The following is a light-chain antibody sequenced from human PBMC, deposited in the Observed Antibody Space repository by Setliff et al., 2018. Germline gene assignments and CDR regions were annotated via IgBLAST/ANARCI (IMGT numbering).Light chain of an antibody. V-gene: IGLV1-47*01. Sequence: QSVLTQPPSASGTPGQRVTISCSGSSSNIGSNYVYWYQQLPGTAPKLLIYRNNQRPSGVPDRFSGSKSGTSASLAISGLRSEGEADYYCAAWDDSLSGQVFGGGTK. J-gene: IGLJ2*01. CDR2: RNN. CDR3: AAWDDSLSGQV. CDR1: SSNIGSNY.